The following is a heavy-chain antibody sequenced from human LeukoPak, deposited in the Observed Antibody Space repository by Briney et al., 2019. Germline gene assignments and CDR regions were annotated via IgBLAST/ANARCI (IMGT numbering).Heavy chain of an antibody. D-gene: IGHD4-17*01. J-gene: IGHJ3*02. CDR3: ARDPNGDYIGAFDM. CDR2: ICGGGGSA. V-gene: IGHV3-23*01. CDR1: GFNFNSNV. Sequence: PGGSLRLSCAASGFNFNSNVMTWVRQAPGKGPEWVSAICGGGGSAFYADSVKGRFTVSRDNSKYTLFLQMNSLRAEDTAVYYCARDPNGDYIGAFDMWGPGTMVTVSS.